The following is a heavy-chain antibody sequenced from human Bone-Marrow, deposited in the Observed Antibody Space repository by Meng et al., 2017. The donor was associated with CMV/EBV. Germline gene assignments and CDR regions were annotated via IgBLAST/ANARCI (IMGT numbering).Heavy chain of an antibody. CDR3: ATDPDFYHYYYGMDV. CDR1: GFNFSKTW. V-gene: IGHV3-15*01. D-gene: IGHD2-21*02. CDR2: IKTTIAGGTT. Sequence: GESLKISCAASGFNFSKTWMTWVRQAPGKGLEWVGRIKTTIAGGTTAYAAPVQGRFSISRDDSKNTLYLQMNSLKTEDTAVYFCATDPDFYHYYYGMDVWGQGTTVTVSS. J-gene: IGHJ6*02.